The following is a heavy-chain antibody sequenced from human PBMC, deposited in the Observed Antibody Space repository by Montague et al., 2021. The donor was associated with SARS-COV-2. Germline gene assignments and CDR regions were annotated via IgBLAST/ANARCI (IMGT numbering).Heavy chain of an antibody. J-gene: IGHJ6*02. CDR3: ARVGRQQLVRLSGMDV. CDR2: NSGST. D-gene: IGHD6-13*01. V-gene: IGHV4-39*07. CDR1: GGSISSSSYY. Sequence: SETLSLTCTVSGGSISSSSYYWGWIRQPPGKGLEWIGSNSGSTYYNPSLKSRVTISVDTSKNQFSLKLSSVTAADTAVYYCARVGRQQLVRLSGMDVWGQGTTVTVSS.